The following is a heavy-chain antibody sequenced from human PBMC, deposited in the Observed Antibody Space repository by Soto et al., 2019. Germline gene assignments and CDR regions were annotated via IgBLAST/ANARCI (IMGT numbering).Heavy chain of an antibody. D-gene: IGHD3-22*01. J-gene: IGHJ4*02. Sequence: ASVKVSCKASGYTFTSYGISWVRQAPGQGLEWMGWISAYNGNTNYAQKLQGRVTMTTDTSTSTAYMELRSLRSDDTAVYYCASEGNYYDSSGSFDYWGQGTLVTVSS. CDR3: ASEGNYYDSSGSFDY. CDR2: ISAYNGNT. V-gene: IGHV1-18*01. CDR1: GYTFTSYG.